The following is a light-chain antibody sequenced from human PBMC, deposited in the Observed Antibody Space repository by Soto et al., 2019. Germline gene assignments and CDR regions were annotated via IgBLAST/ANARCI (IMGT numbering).Light chain of an antibody. CDR3: QQYGSAPPLT. CDR2: GAS. V-gene: IGKV3-20*01. Sequence: EIVLTQSPGTLSLSPGERATLSCRASQSVSSNYLAWYQQKPGQAPRLLIYGASSRATGVPDRFSGSGAGTDVTLTISKLEPDDFALYYCQQYGSAPPLTFGGGTKVEIK. CDR1: QSVSSNY. J-gene: IGKJ4*01.